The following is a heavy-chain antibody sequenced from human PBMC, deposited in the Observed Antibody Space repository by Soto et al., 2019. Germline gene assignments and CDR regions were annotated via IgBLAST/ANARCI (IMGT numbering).Heavy chain of an antibody. Sequence: PGGSLRLSCAASGITFKNIAMSWVRQAPGKGLEWVATIRGSGGRTDYADSVRGRFTISRDTSNNTVYLQLNSLRSEDTAFYYCLTGSHAYFDDWGQGTRVTVSS. J-gene: IGHJ4*02. CDR2: IRGSGGRT. D-gene: IGHD3-16*01. CDR3: LTGSHAYFDD. CDR1: GITFKNIA. V-gene: IGHV3-23*01.